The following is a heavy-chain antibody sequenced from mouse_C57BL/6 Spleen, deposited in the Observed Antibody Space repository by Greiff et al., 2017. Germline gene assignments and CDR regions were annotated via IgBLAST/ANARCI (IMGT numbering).Heavy chain of an antibody. D-gene: IGHD2-3*01. CDR1: GFTFSDYG. V-gene: IGHV5-17*01. J-gene: IGHJ4*01. Sequence: EVKLVESGGGLVKPGGSLKLSCAASGFTFSDYGMHWVRQTPEKGLEWVAYISSGSSTIYYADTVKGRFTISRDNATNTLFLQMTSLRSEDTAMYYCARGYYVDYYDLDYWGQGTSVTVSS. CDR2: ISSGSSTI. CDR3: ARGYYVDYYDLDY.